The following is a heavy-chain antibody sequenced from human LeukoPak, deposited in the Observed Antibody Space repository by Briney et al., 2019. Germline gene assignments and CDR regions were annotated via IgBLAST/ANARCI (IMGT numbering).Heavy chain of an antibody. CDR1: GFTFDDYG. D-gene: IGHD1/OR15-1a*01. J-gene: IGHJ4*02. CDR2: IQYDGSDK. V-gene: IGHV3-30*02. CDR3: AARGNNDY. Sequence: PGGSLRLSCAASGFTFDDYGMHWVRQAPGKGLQWVAFIQYDGSDKYYADSVKGRFTISRDNSKNTLYLQMNSLRAEDTAVYYCAARGNNDYWGQGTLVTVSS.